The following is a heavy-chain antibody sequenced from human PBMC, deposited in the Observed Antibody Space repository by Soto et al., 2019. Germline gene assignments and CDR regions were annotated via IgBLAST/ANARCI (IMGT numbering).Heavy chain of an antibody. CDR2: MNPNSGHT. D-gene: IGHD3-3*01. J-gene: IGHJ6*02. V-gene: IGHV1-8*01. CDR1: GYTFTTYD. Sequence: QVQLVQSGAEVKKPGASVKVSCKASGYTFTTYDIYWVRQGTGQGLEWMGWMNPNSGHTGYAQKFQGRVTMTRDTSISAAYMELSSLRSDDTAVYFCARGHHDLWSKYYGMDVWGQGTTVTVSS. CDR3: ARGHHDLWSKYYGMDV.